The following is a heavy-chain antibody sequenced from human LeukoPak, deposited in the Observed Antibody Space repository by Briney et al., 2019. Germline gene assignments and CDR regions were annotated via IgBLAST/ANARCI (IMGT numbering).Heavy chain of an antibody. Sequence: GGSLRLSCAASGFTFDDYAMHWVRQAPGKGLEWVSGISWNSGSIGYADSVKGRFTISRDNAKDSLYLQMNSLRVEDTAVYYCATERPVYWGQGTLVTVSS. J-gene: IGHJ4*02. V-gene: IGHV3-9*01. CDR2: ISWNSGSI. CDR3: ATERPVY. CDR1: GFTFDDYA. D-gene: IGHD2-2*01.